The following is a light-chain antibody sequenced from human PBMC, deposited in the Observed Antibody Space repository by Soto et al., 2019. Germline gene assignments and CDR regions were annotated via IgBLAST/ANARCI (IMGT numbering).Light chain of an antibody. Sequence: QSVLTQPASVSGSPGQSITISCTRSSSHVGSYDFVSWYQQHPGKAPKVLIYEVTKRPSGVSNRFSGSKSGNTASLTISGLQADDEADDYFCADAGSSRYVFGTGTKLTVL. CDR1: SSHVGSYDF. J-gene: IGLJ1*01. CDR2: EVT. CDR3: CADAGSSRYV. V-gene: IGLV2-23*02.